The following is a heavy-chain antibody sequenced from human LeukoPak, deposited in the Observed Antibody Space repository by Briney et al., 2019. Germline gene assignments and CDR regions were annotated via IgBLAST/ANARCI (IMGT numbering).Heavy chain of an antibody. CDR3: AITAYNWNYSDY. Sequence: ASVKVSCMVSGYTLTELSMHWVRQAPGKGLEWMGGFDPEDGETIYAQKFQGRVTMTEDTSTDTAYMELSSLRSEDTAVYYCAITAYNWNYSDYWGQGTLVTVSS. CDR1: GYTLTELS. V-gene: IGHV1-24*01. D-gene: IGHD1-20*01. J-gene: IGHJ4*02. CDR2: FDPEDGET.